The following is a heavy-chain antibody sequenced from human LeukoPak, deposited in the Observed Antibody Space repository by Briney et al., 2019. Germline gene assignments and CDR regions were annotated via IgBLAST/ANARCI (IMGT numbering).Heavy chain of an antibody. CDR2: IYYSGST. Sequence: SETLSLTCTVSGGSISSYYWSWIRQPPGKGLEWIGYIYYSGSTNYNPSLKSRVTISVDTSKNQFSLKLSSVTAADTAVYYCATSNVYCSSTSCYSTYYFDCWGQGTLVTVSS. CDR3: ATSNVYCSSTSCYSTYYFDC. D-gene: IGHD2-2*01. V-gene: IGHV4-59*08. J-gene: IGHJ4*02. CDR1: GGSISSYY.